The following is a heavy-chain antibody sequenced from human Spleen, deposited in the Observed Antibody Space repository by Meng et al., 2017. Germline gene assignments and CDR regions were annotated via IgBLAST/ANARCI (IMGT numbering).Heavy chain of an antibody. V-gene: IGHV6-1*01. Sequence: QVQLQQSGPGLVKASQTLPPTCAISGDSVSSNDAAWNWIRQSPSRRLGCLGRTYCRSKWCNDYAVSVKSRITINPDTSKNQFSLQLNSVTPEDTAVYYCARQEGAFDYWGQGTLVTVSS. D-gene: IGHD3-16*01. CDR3: ARQEGAFDY. CDR1: GDSVSSNDAA. CDR2: TYCRSKWCN. J-gene: IGHJ4*02.